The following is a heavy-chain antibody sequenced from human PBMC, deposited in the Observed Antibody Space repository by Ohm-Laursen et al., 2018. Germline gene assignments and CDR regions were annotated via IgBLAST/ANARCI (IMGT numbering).Heavy chain of an antibody. Sequence: PGLSCAASGFTFSNAWMSWVRQAPGKGLEWVGRIKSKTDGGTTDYAAPVKGRFTISRDDSKNTLYLQMNSLKTEDTAVYYCTTFITMVQGVIPKWDYYGMDVWGQGTTVTVSS. J-gene: IGHJ6*02. CDR1: GFTFSNAW. D-gene: IGHD3-10*01. CDR3: TTFITMVQGVIPKWDYYGMDV. V-gene: IGHV3-15*01. CDR2: IKSKTDGGTT.